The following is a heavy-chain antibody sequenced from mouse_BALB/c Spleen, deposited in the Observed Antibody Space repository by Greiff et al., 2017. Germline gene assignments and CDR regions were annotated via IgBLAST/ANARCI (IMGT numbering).Heavy chain of an antibody. Sequence: QVQLKESGPDLVAPSQSLSITCTVSGFSLTSYGVHWVRQPPGKGLEWLVVIWSDGSTTYNSALKSRLSISKDNSKSQVFLKMNSLQTDDTAMYYCARHELLRLRGDAMDYWGQGTSVTVSS. CDR2: IWSDGST. CDR3: ARHELLRLRGDAMDY. V-gene: IGHV2-6-2*01. D-gene: IGHD1-2*01. J-gene: IGHJ4*01. CDR1: GFSLTSYG.